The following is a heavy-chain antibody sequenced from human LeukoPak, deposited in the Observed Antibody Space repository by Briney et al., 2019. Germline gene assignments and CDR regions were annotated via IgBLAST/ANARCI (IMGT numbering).Heavy chain of an antibody. Sequence: GGSLRLSCAASGFTFSNYAMSWVRQAPGRGLEWVSTISGSGGSTYYADSVKGRFTISRDNAKKSLNLQMNSLTAEDTAVYYCATDPSDYETDAFDIWGQGTMVTVSS. CDR2: ISGSGGST. V-gene: IGHV3-23*01. CDR3: ATDPSDYETDAFDI. CDR1: GFTFSNYA. J-gene: IGHJ3*02. D-gene: IGHD5-12*01.